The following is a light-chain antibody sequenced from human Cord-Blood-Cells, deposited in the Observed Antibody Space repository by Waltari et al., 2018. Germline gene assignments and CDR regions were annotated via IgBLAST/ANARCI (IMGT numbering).Light chain of an antibody. CDR1: ALPKQY. V-gene: IGLV3-25*03. CDR2: KDS. Sequence: SYELTQPPSVSVSPGQTARITCSGDALPKQYAYWYQQKPGQAPVLGIYKDSERPSGIPERFSGSSSGTTVTLTISGVQAEDEADYYCQSADSSGTYPEVFGTGTKVTVL. CDR3: QSADSSGTYPEV. J-gene: IGLJ1*01.